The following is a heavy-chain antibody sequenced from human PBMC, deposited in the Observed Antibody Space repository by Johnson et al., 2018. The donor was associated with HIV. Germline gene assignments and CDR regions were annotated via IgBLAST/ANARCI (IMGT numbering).Heavy chain of an antibody. CDR3: ARDRVPAAIGLAYRGAFDI. CDR2: ISYDGSNK. D-gene: IGHD2-2*02. Sequence: QMLLVESGGGLVKPGGSLRLSCAASGFTFSSYAMHWVRQAPGKGLEWVAVISYDGSNKYYADSVKGRFTISRDNSKNTLYLQMNSLRAEDTAVYYCARDRVPAAIGLAYRGAFDIWGQGTMVTVSS. J-gene: IGHJ3*02. V-gene: IGHV3-30*04. CDR1: GFTFSSYA.